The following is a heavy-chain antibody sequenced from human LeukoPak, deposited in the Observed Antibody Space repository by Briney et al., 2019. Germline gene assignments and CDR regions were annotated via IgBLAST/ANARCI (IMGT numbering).Heavy chain of an antibody. D-gene: IGHD3-10*01. CDR2: INDSGST. CDR3: ARGPAMVRGVNWFDP. Sequence: SETLSLTCAVYGGSFSGYYWSWVRQPPGKGLEWIGEINDSGSTNYNPSLKSRVTISVDTSKNQFSLKLSSVTAADTAVYYCARGPAMVRGVNWFDPWGQGTLVTVSS. CDR1: GGSFSGYY. V-gene: IGHV4-34*01. J-gene: IGHJ5*02.